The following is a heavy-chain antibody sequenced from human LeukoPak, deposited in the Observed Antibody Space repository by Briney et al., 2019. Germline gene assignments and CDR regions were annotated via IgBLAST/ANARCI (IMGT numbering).Heavy chain of an antibody. CDR1: GFIVSSSY. D-gene: IGHD1-14*01. CDR2: VYSGGST. CDR3: ATDNGLGYFDY. V-gene: IGHV3-53*01. J-gene: IGHJ4*02. Sequence: GGSLRLSCAASGFIVSSSYMSWLRQAPGKGLEWVSVVYSGGSTYYADSVKGRFTISRDNSKNTLYLQMNSLRAEDTAVYYCATDNGLGYFDYWGQGTLVTVSS.